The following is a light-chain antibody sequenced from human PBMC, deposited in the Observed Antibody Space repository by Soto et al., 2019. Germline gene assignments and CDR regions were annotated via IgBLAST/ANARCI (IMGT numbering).Light chain of an antibody. CDR2: AAY. CDR1: QSISSY. Sequence: DIQMTQSPSSLSASVEGRVLITCRASQSISSYLNWYQQIPGKAPKLLIYAAYSLQSGVPSRFSGSGSGTDFTLTIGSLQPEEVATYYGQQRYSTPCTFGHGTKVDIK. J-gene: IGKJ3*01. V-gene: IGKV1-39*01. CDR3: QQRYSTPCT.